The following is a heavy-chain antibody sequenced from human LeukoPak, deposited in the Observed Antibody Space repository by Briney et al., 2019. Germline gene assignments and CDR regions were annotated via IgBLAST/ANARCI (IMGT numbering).Heavy chain of an antibody. CDR3: AKGSYYDSSGSFYFDY. CDR2: ISGSGDNT. V-gene: IGHV3-23*01. CDR1: GFTFSSYA. J-gene: IGHJ4*02. Sequence: GSLRLSCAATGFTFSSYAMSWVRQAPGKGLEWVSGISGSGDNTYYADSVKGRFTISRDNSKNTLYVQVNSLGTEDTAAYYCAKGSYYDSSGSFYFDYWGQGTLVTVSS. D-gene: IGHD3-22*01.